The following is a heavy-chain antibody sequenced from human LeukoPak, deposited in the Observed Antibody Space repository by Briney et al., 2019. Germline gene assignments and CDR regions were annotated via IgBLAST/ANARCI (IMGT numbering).Heavy chain of an antibody. CDR3: ATDGSHYYGSGSYRY. D-gene: IGHD3-10*01. CDR2: IVVGSGST. V-gene: IGHV1-58*01. J-gene: IGHJ4*02. Sequence: SVKVSCKASGFTFTSSAVQWVRQARGQRLEWIGWIVVGSGSTYYAQTFQERVTITTDMSTRTAYMELSSLRSEDTAVYYCATDGSHYYGSGSYRYWGQGTLVTVSS. CDR1: GFTFTSSA.